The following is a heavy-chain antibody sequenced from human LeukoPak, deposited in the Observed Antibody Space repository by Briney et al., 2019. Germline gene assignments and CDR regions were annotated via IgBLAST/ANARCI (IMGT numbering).Heavy chain of an antibody. CDR3: ARGYDFWSGYPLGY. CDR1: GGSISSYY. Sequence: SETLSLTCTVSGGSISSYYWSWIRQPPGKGLEWIGYIYYSGSTNYNPSLKSRATISVDTSKNQFSLKLSSVTAADTAVYYCARGYDFWSGYPLGYWGQGTLVTVSS. D-gene: IGHD3-3*01. CDR2: IYYSGST. V-gene: IGHV4-59*01. J-gene: IGHJ4*02.